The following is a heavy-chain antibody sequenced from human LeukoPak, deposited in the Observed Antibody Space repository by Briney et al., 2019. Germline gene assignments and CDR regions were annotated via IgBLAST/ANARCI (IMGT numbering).Heavy chain of an antibody. CDR3: ARIGFRTYYYDSSGYYYGFGAFDI. J-gene: IGHJ3*02. CDR1: GFTFSSYS. V-gene: IGHV3-21*01. CDR2: ISSSSSSYI. D-gene: IGHD3-22*01. Sequence: PGGSLRLSCAASGFTFSSYSTNWVRQVPGKGLEWVSSISSSSSSYIYYADSMKGRLTISRDNAKNSLYLQMNSLRAEDTAVYYCARIGFRTYYYDSSGYYYGFGAFDIWGQGTMVTVSS.